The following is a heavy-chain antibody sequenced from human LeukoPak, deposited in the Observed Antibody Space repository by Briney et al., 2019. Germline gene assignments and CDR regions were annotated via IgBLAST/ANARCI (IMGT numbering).Heavy chain of an antibody. J-gene: IGHJ6*02. CDR3: ARGSAYYYYVMDV. V-gene: IGHV3-48*03. CDR2: ISSSGGTI. Sequence: GGSLRLSCAASGFTFSSYEMNWVRQTPGKGLEWVSYISSSGGTIYYADSVKGRFTISRDNAKNSLYLQMNSLRAEDTAVYYCARGSAYYYYVMDVWGQGTTDTVSS. CDR1: GFTFSSYE.